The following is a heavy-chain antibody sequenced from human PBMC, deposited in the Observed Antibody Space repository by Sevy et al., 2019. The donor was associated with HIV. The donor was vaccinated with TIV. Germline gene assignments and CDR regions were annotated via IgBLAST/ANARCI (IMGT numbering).Heavy chain of an antibody. J-gene: IGHJ4*02. CDR2: IKGDGSDK. Sequence: GGSLRLSCAASGFTFSANWMNWVRQAPGKGLEWVANIKGDGSDKHYADSVEGRFTISIDNAKNLLYLQMNSLRVEDTAVYYCAHETFGRFESWGQGTLVTVSS. CDR1: GFTFSANW. CDR3: AHETFGRFES. D-gene: IGHD3-16*01. V-gene: IGHV3-7*01.